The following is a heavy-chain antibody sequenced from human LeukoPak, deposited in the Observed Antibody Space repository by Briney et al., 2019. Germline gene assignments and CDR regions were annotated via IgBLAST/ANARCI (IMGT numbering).Heavy chain of an antibody. CDR2: ISGSGRST. Sequence: GGSLRLSCAASGFTFSSYVMSWVRRAPGKGLEWVSAISGSGRSTYYADSVKGRFTISRDNSKNTLYLQMSSLRAGDTAVYYCAKDKVGATTYNWFDPWGQGTLVTVSS. CDR1: GFTFSSYV. CDR3: AKDKVGATTYNWFDP. J-gene: IGHJ5*02. D-gene: IGHD1-26*01. V-gene: IGHV3-23*01.